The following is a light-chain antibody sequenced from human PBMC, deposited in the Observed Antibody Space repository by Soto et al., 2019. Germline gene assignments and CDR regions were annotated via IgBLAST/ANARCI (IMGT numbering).Light chain of an antibody. J-gene: IGKJ1*01. Sequence: EIVLTQSPGTLSLSPGERATLSCRASQSVSSSYLAWYQHKPGQAPRLLIYGASSRATGIPDRFSGSGSGTHFTLTISRLEPEDFGLYYFQQYGSSPRTFGQGTNVEIK. CDR2: GAS. CDR3: QQYGSSPRT. CDR1: QSVSSSY. V-gene: IGKV3-20*01.